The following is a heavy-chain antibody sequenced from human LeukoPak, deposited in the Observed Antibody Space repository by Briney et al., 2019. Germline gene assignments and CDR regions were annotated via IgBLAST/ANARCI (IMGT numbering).Heavy chain of an antibody. CDR3: ARGGSSWSRYAYYYYGMDV. CDR2: IIPTFGTA. CDR1: GGTFSSYA. J-gene: IGHJ6*02. D-gene: IGHD6-13*01. Sequence: SVKVSCKASGGTFSSYAISWVRQAPGQGLEWMGGIIPTFGTANYAQKFQGRVTITADESTSTAYMELSSPRSEDTAVYYCARGGSSWSRYAYYYYGMDVWGQGTTVTVSS. V-gene: IGHV1-69*01.